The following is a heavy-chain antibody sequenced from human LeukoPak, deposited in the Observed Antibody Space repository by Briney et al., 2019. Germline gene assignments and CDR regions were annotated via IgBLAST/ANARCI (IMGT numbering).Heavy chain of an antibody. V-gene: IGHV1-69*06. CDR1: GGTFSSYA. CDR2: IIPIFGTA. D-gene: IGHD6-13*01. CDR3: ARDKTDSSTYSWFDP. J-gene: IGHJ5*02. Sequence: ASVKVSCKASGGTFSSYAISWVRQAPGQGLEWMGGIIPIFGTANYAQKFQGRVTITADKSTSTAYMELSSLRSEDTAVYYCARDKTDSSTYSWFDPWGQGTLVTVSS.